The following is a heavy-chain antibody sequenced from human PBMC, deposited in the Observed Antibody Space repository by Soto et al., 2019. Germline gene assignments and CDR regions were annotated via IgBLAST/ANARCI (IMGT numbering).Heavy chain of an antibody. Sequence: GGSLRLSCAASGFTFSSYGMHWVRQGPGKGLEWVALIWYDGSNKFYAESVKGRFNIYRDNYKTPLFLQMSSLRAEDTAVYYCARDHTDCIDGVCYNFDYWGQGTLVTVSS. D-gene: IGHD2-8*01. J-gene: IGHJ4*02. CDR2: IWYDGSNK. CDR3: ARDHTDCIDGVCYNFDY. V-gene: IGHV3-33*01. CDR1: GFTFSSYG.